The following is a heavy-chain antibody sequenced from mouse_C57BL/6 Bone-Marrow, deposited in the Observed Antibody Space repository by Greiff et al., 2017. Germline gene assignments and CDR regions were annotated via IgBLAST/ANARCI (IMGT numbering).Heavy chain of an antibody. CDR1: GYIFTEYT. D-gene: IGHD2-4*01. V-gene: IGHV1-62-2*01. CDR2: FYPGSGSI. CDR3: ARHERYYDYEGYFDY. J-gene: IGHJ2*01. Sequence: QVTLKVSGAELVKPGASVKLSCKASGYIFTEYTIHWVKQRSGQCLEWIGWFYPGSGSIKYNERFKDKATLTADKSSNTVYMELSRLTSEDSAVYFCARHERYYDYEGYFDYWGQGTTLTVSS.